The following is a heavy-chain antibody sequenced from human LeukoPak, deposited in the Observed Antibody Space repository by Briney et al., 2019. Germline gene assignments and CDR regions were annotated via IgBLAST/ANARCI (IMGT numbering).Heavy chain of an antibody. Sequence: SVKVSCKASRGTFSTHAISWVRQAPGQGLEWMGGLIPIFGTANYAQKFQGRVTITADESTSTAYMELSSLRSEDTAVYYCARDTRHRYCSSTICYRGWLDPWGQGTLVTVSS. CDR3: ARDTRHRYCSSTICYRGWLDP. D-gene: IGHD2-2*01. V-gene: IGHV1-69*13. J-gene: IGHJ5*02. CDR1: RGTFSTHA. CDR2: LIPIFGTA.